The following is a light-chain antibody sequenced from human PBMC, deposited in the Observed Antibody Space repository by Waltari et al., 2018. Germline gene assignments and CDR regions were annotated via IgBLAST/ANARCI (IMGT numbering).Light chain of an antibody. Sequence: DIVLKQSPGTLSLSPGERATPPCRASQSLGNKYLAWDQHKPGQAPRLLIYGASTRATGIPDRVSGSGSGTDFTLTITSLEPEDFSMYYCQQYARSPYTFGQGTQLDLK. CDR3: QQYARSPYT. V-gene: IGKV3-20*01. CDR1: QSLGNKY. J-gene: IGKJ2*01. CDR2: GAS.